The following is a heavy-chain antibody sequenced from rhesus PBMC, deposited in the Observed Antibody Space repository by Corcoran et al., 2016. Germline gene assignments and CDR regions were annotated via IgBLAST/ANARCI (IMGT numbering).Heavy chain of an antibody. CDR1: GGSISSNY. V-gene: IGHV4-147*01. CDR3: ARYRGVLGYFDY. D-gene: IGHD3-22*01. J-gene: IGHJ4*01. Sequence: QVQLQESGPGLVKPSETLSLTCAVSGGSISSNYWSWLGQSPGKGLEWIGYIDGGRGSTSNNPSLNSRVTMSTSTSKNQFSRKLSSVTAADTAVYYCARYRGVLGYFDYWGQGVLVTVSS. CDR2: IDGGRGST.